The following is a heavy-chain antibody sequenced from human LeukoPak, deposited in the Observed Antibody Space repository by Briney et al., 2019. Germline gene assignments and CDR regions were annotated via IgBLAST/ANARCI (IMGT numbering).Heavy chain of an antibody. CDR3: ARVDSSGFQFVH. J-gene: IGHJ4*02. Sequence: SETLSLTCAVYGGSFSGYYWSWIRQPPGKGLEWIGEINHSGSTNYNPSLKSRVTISVDTSKNQFSLKLSSVTAADTAVYYCARVDSSGFQFVHWGQGSLVTVSS. V-gene: IGHV4-34*01. CDR1: GGSFSGYY. CDR2: INHSGST. D-gene: IGHD3-22*01.